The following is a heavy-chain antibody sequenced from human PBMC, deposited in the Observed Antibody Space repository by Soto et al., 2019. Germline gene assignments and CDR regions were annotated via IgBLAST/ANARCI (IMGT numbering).Heavy chain of an antibody. D-gene: IGHD2-2*02. J-gene: IGHJ3*02. CDR2: LSGSDGRT. CDR3: TRARALGGVVVPAAISRRLTDAFDI. CDR1: GLTSNRDA. Sequence: LRLSCAASGLTSNRDAMTWVRQAPGKGLEWVSILSGSDGRTHYAESVKGRFTISRDSSKNTLYLQMNSLRAEDTAVYYCTRARALGGVVVPAAISRRLTDAFDIWGQGTMVTVSS. V-gene: IGHV3-23*01.